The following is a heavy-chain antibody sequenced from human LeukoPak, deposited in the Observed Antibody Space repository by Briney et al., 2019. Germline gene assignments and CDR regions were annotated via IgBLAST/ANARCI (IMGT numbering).Heavy chain of an antibody. CDR1: GFTFSSYA. CDR2: ISGSGGST. V-gene: IGHV3-23*01. J-gene: IGHJ3*02. D-gene: IGHD2-2*02. CDR3: ARVRQTVVAAAIPTIDAFDI. Sequence: GGSLRLSCAASGFTFSSYAMSWVRQAPGKGLEWVSAISGSGGSTYYADSVKGRFTISRDNSKNTLYLQMNRLRAEDTAVYYCARVRQTVVAAAIPTIDAFDIWGKGTMVTVSS.